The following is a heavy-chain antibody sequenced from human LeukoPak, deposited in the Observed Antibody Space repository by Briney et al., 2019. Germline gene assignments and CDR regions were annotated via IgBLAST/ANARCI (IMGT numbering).Heavy chain of an antibody. CDR1: GFTFSRFW. J-gene: IGHJ4*02. V-gene: IGHV3-7*05. CDR3: GRPYNTGWARYYFDY. CDR2: IKQDGSEK. D-gene: IGHD6-19*01. Sequence: GGSLRLSCAASGFTFSRFWMNWVRQAPGRGLEWVANIKQDGSEKYYVDSVKGRFTISRDNAKNSLDLQMNSLRAEDTAVYYCGRPYNTGWARYYFDYWGQGTLVTVSS.